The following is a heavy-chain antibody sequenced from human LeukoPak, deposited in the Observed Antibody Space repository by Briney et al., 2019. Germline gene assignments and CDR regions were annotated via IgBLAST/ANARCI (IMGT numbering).Heavy chain of an antibody. CDR1: VGSINSYY. V-gene: IGHV4-59*08. CDR2: IYYSGGT. J-gene: IGHJ3*01. CDR3: ARRRFSYGDNDAFDV. D-gene: IGHD5-18*01. Sequence: SETLSLTRTISVGSINSYYWSWIRQPPGKGLEWIGYIYYSGGTNYNPSLESRVTISVDTSRNQFSLKLRSVTAADTAVYYCARRRFSYGDNDAFDVWGQGTMVTVSS.